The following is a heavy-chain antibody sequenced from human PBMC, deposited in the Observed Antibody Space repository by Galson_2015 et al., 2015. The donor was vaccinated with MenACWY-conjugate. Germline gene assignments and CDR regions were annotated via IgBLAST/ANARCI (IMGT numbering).Heavy chain of an antibody. CDR2: IKSKTDGETT. CDR1: GFTLSNAW. D-gene: IGHD5-24*01. Sequence: SLRLSCAASGFTLSNAWMSWVRQAPGKGLEWVGRIKSKTDGETTDYAAPVKGRFTISRDDSKNTLYLQMNSLKTEDTAVYYCVKGVATIDYWGQGTLVTVSS. CDR3: VKGVATIDY. V-gene: IGHV3-15*01. J-gene: IGHJ4*02.